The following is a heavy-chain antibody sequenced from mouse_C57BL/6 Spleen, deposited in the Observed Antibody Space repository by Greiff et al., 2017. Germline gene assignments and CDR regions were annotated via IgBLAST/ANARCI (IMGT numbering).Heavy chain of an antibody. V-gene: IGHV1-81*01. D-gene: IGHD3-2*02. CDR1: GYTFTSYG. CDR3: ASDSSGYGAY. Sequence: VQLQQSGAELARPGASVKLSCKASGYTFTSYGISWVKQRTGQGLEWIGEIYPRSGNTYYNEKFKGKATLTADKSSSTAYMELRSLTSEDSAVYFCASDSSGYGAYWGQGTLVTVSA. CDR2: IYPRSGNT. J-gene: IGHJ3*01.